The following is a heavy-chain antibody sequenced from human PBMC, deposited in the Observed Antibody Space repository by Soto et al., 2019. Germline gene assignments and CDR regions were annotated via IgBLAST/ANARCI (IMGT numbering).Heavy chain of an antibody. Sequence: QLQLQESGPGLVKPSETLSLTCTVSGGSISSNSYYWGWIRQPPGKGLEWLGSIYYSGSTYYNPSLKSRVTISVDAPKNQFSLKLSSVTAADTAVYYCARHVSRSSPGDYWGRGTLVTVSS. V-gene: IGHV4-39*01. CDR3: ARHVSRSSPGDY. CDR1: GGSISSNSYY. D-gene: IGHD6-6*01. CDR2: IYYSGST. J-gene: IGHJ4*02.